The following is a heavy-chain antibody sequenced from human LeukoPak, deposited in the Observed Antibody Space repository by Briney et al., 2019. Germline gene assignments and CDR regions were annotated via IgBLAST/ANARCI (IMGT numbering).Heavy chain of an antibody. V-gene: IGHV1-69*05. Sequence: GASVKVSCKASGGTFSSYAISWVRQAPGQGLEWMGGIIPIFGTANYAQKFQGRVTITTDESTSTAYMELSSLRSEDTAVYYCARSPTSMVRGVISPSYFDYWGQRTLVTVSS. CDR1: GGTFSSYA. CDR3: ARSPTSMVRGVISPSYFDY. D-gene: IGHD3-10*01. CDR2: IIPIFGTA. J-gene: IGHJ4*02.